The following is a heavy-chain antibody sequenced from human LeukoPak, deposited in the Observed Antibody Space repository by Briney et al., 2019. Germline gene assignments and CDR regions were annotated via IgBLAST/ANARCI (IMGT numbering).Heavy chain of an antibody. Sequence: GGSLRLSCAASGFTFSSYAMSCVRQAPGKGLEWVSTISGSVGRTYYADSVKGRFTISRDNSKNTLYLQMNSLRAEDTAVYYCAKDSMPVVVAASAFDIWGQGTLVTVSS. CDR3: AKDSMPVVVAASAFDI. CDR1: GFTFSSYA. CDR2: ISGSVGRT. V-gene: IGHV3-23*01. D-gene: IGHD2-15*01. J-gene: IGHJ3*02.